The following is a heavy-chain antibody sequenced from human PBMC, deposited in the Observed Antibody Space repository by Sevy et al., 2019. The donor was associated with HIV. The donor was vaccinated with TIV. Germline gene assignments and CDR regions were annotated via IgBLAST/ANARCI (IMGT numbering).Heavy chain of an antibody. CDR3: TTDRLESSGITIFGVVPFDY. CDR2: ISSSSSYI. Sequence: GGSLRLSCAASGFTFSSYSMNWVRQAPGKGLEWVSSISSSSSYIYYADSVKGRFTISRDNAKNSLYLQMNSLRAEDTAVYYCTTDRLESSGITIFGVVPFDYWGQGTLVTVSS. J-gene: IGHJ4*02. CDR1: GFTFSSYS. D-gene: IGHD3-3*01. V-gene: IGHV3-21*01.